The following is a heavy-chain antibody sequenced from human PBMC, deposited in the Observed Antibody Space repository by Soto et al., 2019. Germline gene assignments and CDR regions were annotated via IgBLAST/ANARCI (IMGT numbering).Heavy chain of an antibody. CDR1: GFTFSSYG. V-gene: IGHV3-30*18. J-gene: IGHJ6*02. Sequence: PGGSLRLSCAASGFTFSSYGMHWVRQAPGKGLEWVAVISYDGSNKYYADSVKGRFTISRDNSKNTLYLQMNSLRAEDTAVYYCAKDFIVVVPAATRYYYYYGMDVWGQGTTVTVSS. D-gene: IGHD2-2*01. CDR3: AKDFIVVVPAATRYYYYYGMDV. CDR2: ISYDGSNK.